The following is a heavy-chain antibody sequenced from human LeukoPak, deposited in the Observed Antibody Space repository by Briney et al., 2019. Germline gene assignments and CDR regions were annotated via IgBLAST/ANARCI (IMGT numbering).Heavy chain of an antibody. Sequence: SETLSLTCAVYGGSFSGYYWSWLRQPPGKGLEWIGEIDHSGSTNYNPFLKSRVTISVETSRNQFSLKLSSVTAADTAVYYCARGRIVRYYYYGMDVWGKGTTVTVSS. D-gene: IGHD1-26*01. V-gene: IGHV4-34*01. CDR2: IDHSGST. CDR1: GGSFSGYY. J-gene: IGHJ6*04. CDR3: ARGRIVRYYYYGMDV.